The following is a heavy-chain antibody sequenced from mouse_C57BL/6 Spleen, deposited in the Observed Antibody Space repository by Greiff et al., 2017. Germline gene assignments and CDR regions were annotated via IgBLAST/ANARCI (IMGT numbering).Heavy chain of an antibody. CDR1: GYTFTSYW. J-gene: IGHJ2*01. D-gene: IGHD1-1*01. V-gene: IGHV1-64*01. CDR3: ARSGLRGHYFDY. Sequence: QVQLQQPGAELVKPGASVTLSCKASGYTFTSYWMHWVKQRPGQGLEWIGMIHPNSGSTNYNEKFKSKATLTVDKSSSTAYMQLSSLTSEDSAVYYCARSGLRGHYFDYWGQGTTLTVSS. CDR2: IHPNSGST.